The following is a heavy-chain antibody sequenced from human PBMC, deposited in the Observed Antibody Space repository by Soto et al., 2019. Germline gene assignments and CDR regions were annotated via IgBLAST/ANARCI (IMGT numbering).Heavy chain of an antibody. J-gene: IGHJ6*02. CDR3: ARGFFVVPPATFYYYDMDV. CDR1: AYTFTVYG. CDR2: INPFTGDT. V-gene: IGHV1-18*01. Sequence: QGQLVQSGAEVKKPWASVKISCKASAYTFTVYGITWVRQAPGQGLEGMGWINPFTGDTNCAQSLQGRVTITIHTPTSAAYMELGSLSSDDTAVYFCARGFFVVPPATFYYYDMDVWGQGTTVTVSS. D-gene: IGHD2-2*01.